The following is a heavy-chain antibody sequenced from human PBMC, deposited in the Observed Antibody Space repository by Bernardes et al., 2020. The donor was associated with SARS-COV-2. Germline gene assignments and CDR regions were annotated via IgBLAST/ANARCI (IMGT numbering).Heavy chain of an antibody. J-gene: IGHJ3*02. CDR2: ISYDGSNK. Sequence: GGSLRLSCAASGFTFSSYGMHWVRQAPGKGLEWVAVISYDGSNKYYADSVKGRFTISRDNSKNTLYLQMNSLRAEDTAVYYCASVPVVVMNDAFDIWGQGTMVTVSS. V-gene: IGHV3-30*03. D-gene: IGHD2-21*01. CDR1: GFTFSSYG. CDR3: ASVPVVVMNDAFDI.